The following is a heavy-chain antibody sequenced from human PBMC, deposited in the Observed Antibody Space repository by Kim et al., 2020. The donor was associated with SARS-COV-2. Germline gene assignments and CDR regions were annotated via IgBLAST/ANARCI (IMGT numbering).Heavy chain of an antibody. D-gene: IGHD6-19*01. CDR1: GFTFDDYA. J-gene: IGHJ6*02. Sequence: GGSLRLSCAASGFTFDDYAMEWVRQAPGKGLEWVAGITWNSGSIGYADSVKGRFAISRDNAKNSLYLQMNSLRTEDTALYYCAGWSYYGMDVWGQGSTDTVSS. CDR2: ITWNSGSI. CDR3: AGWSYYGMDV. V-gene: IGHV3-9*01.